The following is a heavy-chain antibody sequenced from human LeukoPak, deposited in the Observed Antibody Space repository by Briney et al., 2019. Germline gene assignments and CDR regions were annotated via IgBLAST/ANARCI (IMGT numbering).Heavy chain of an antibody. Sequence: ASVTVSCKASGYTFTSYDINWVRQAAGQGLEWMGWMNPNSGNTGYAQKFQGRVTMTRNTSISTAYMELSSMRSEDTAVYYCARVVYGDSPTYYYYGKDVWGQGTTVTVS. CDR1: GYTFTSYD. D-gene: IGHD4-17*01. CDR2: MNPNSGNT. CDR3: ARVVYGDSPTYYYYGKDV. V-gene: IGHV1-8*01. J-gene: IGHJ6*02.